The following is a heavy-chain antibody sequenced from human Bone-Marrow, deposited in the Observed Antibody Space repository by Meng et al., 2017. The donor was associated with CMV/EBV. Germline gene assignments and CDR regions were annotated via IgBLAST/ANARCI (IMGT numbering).Heavy chain of an antibody. CDR1: GFTFSSYA. D-gene: IGHD6-13*01. Sequence: GGSLRLSCAASGFTFSSYAMHWVRQAPGKGLEWVAVISYDGSNKYYADSVKGRFTISRDNSKNTLYLQMNSLRAEDTAVYYCAREGIAAAAYWYFDLWGRGTLVTVSS. J-gene: IGHJ2*01. V-gene: IGHV3-30*04. CDR2: ISYDGSNK. CDR3: AREGIAAAAYWYFDL.